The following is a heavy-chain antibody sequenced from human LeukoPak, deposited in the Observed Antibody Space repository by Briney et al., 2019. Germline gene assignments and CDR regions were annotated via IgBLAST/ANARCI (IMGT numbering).Heavy chain of an antibody. V-gene: IGHV3-21*01. Sequence: GGSLRLSCAASGFTFSSYSMNWVRRAPGKGLEWVSSISSSSSYIYYADSVKGRFTISRDNAKNSLYLQMNSLRAEDTAVYYCARGDSSGYYYPFDYWGQGTLVTVSS. CDR2: ISSSSSYI. D-gene: IGHD3-22*01. CDR1: GFTFSSYS. J-gene: IGHJ4*02. CDR3: ARGDSSGYYYPFDY.